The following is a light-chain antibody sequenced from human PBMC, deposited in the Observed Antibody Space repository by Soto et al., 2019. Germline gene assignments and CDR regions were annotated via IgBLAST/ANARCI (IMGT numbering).Light chain of an antibody. CDR3: QQYNNWPPIA. Sequence: EIVLTLSPATLSVSPWERATLXCGASQSVSSNLAWYQQKPGQAPRLLIYDASTRATGIPARFSGSGSGTDFTLTISSLQPEDFAVYYCQQYNNWPPIAVGQGTRLEIK. CDR1: QSVSSN. V-gene: IGKV3-15*01. CDR2: DAS. J-gene: IGKJ5*01.